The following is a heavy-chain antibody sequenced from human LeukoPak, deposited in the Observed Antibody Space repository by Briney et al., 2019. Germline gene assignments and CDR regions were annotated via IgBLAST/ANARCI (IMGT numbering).Heavy chain of an antibody. CDR3: AKTSRGYCSSTSCYTTIDY. D-gene: IGHD2-2*02. CDR1: GFTFSSYA. J-gene: IGHJ4*02. Sequence: GGSLRLSCAASGFTFSSYAMSWVRQAPGKGLEWVSAISGSGGSTYYADSVKGRFTISRDNSKNTLYLQMNSLRAEDTAVYYCAKTSRGYCSSTSCYTTIDYWGQGTLVTVSS. CDR2: ISGSGGST. V-gene: IGHV3-23*01.